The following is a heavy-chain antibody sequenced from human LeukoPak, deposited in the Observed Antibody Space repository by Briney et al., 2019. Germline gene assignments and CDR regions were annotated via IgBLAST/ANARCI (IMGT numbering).Heavy chain of an antibody. CDR3: ASDTYLEIFWTGYPHY. Sequence: GGSLRLLCAASGFFFSNSRRHWLRQAPGKGLVWVSRINSDGTTTYYADSVKGRFTISRDNAKNTLFLQMNSLRPEDTALYYCASDTYLEIFWTGYPHYSGQGTLVTVSS. J-gene: IGHJ4*02. CDR1: GFFFSNSR. CDR2: INSDGTTT. V-gene: IGHV3-74*01. D-gene: IGHD3/OR15-3a*01.